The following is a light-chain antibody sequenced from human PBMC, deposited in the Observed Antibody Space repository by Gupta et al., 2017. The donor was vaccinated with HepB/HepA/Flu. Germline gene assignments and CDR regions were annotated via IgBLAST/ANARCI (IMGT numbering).Light chain of an antibody. Sequence: QSVLTQPRSVSGSPGQSVTISCTGTRSDVGGYNYVSWYQQHPGKAPKLMIYDVIKRTSGVPDRFSGSKAGNTASLTISGRQAEDEADYYCCSYAGNYIWVFGGGTKLTVL. J-gene: IGLJ3*02. CDR3: CSYAGNYIWV. CDR2: DVI. V-gene: IGLV2-11*01. CDR1: RSDVGGYNY.